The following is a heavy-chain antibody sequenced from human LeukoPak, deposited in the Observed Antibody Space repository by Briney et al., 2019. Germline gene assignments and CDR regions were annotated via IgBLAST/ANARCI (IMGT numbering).Heavy chain of an antibody. D-gene: IGHD6-19*01. CDR1: GFTFDDYA. J-gene: IGHJ5*02. Sequence: GRSLRLSCAASGFTFDDYAMHWVRQAPGKGLEWVSGISWNSGSIGYADSVKGRFTISRDNAKNSLYLQMNSLRAEDTALYYCAKGQWLEPLGRFDPWGQGTLVTVSS. CDR3: AKGQWLEPLGRFDP. CDR2: ISWNSGSI. V-gene: IGHV3-9*01.